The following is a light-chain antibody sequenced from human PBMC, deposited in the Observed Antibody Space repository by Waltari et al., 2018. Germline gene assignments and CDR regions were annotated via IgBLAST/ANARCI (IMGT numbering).Light chain of an antibody. Sequence: DIQLTQSPSFLSASVGDRVTITCRASQGISGYLAWYQQKPGKAPKLLSYAASTLQSGVPSRFSGSGSGTEFTLTISSLQPEDFATYYCQQRNSYPITFGQGTRLEIK. V-gene: IGKV1-9*01. CDR1: QGISGY. CDR3: QQRNSYPIT. CDR2: AAS. J-gene: IGKJ5*01.